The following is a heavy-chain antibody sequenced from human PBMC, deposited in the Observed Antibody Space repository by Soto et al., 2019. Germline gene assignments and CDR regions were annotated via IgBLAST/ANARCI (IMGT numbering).Heavy chain of an antibody. CDR3: AKGIEVYYAGRAFDA. Sequence: GGSLRLSCAASGFTFSNYAMTWVRQAPGKGLEWVSTISGSGGTTYYADSVKGRFTISRDNSKNTLYLQMNSLRAEDTAVYYCAKGIEVYYAGRAFDAWGQGTLVTVSS. CDR1: GFTFSNYA. J-gene: IGHJ5*02. CDR2: ISGSGGTT. V-gene: IGHV3-23*01. D-gene: IGHD3-3*01.